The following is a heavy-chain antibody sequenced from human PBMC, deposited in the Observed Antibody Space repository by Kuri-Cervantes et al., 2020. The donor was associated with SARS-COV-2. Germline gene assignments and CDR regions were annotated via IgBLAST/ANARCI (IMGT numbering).Heavy chain of an antibody. Sequence: LSLTCVVYGGSFSTYYWSWVRQPPGKGLEWVSYISSSGSTIYYADSVKGRFTISRDNAKNSLYLQMNSLRAEDTAVYYCARASMYYYDSSGYYPTEYWYFDLWGRGTLVTVSS. CDR1: GGSFSTYY. CDR2: ISSSGSTI. J-gene: IGHJ2*01. CDR3: ARASMYYYDSSGYYPTEYWYFDL. D-gene: IGHD3-22*01. V-gene: IGHV3-48*03.